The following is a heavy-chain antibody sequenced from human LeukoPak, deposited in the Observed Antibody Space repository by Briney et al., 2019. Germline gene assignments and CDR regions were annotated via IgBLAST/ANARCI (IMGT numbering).Heavy chain of an antibody. CDR3: ARERYSTIQNDGLDM. J-gene: IGHJ3*02. CDR1: GGSISSSSYY. Sequence: NPSETLSLTCTVSGGSISSSSYYWGWIRQPPGKGLEWIGSIYYSGSTYYNPSLKSRVTISVDTSKNQFSLKLSSVTAADTAVYYCARERYSTIQNDGLDMWGQGTMVTVSS. V-gene: IGHV4-39*07. CDR2: IYYSGST. D-gene: IGHD5-18*01.